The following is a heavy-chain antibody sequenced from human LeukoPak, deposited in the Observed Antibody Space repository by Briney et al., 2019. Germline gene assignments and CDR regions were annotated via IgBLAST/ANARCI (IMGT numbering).Heavy chain of an antibody. CDR1: GYTFTSYD. D-gene: IGHD7-27*01. J-gene: IGHJ4*02. V-gene: IGHV1-8*01. CDR3: ARGPPNWGYDY. CDR2: MSPNSGDT. Sequence: ASVKVTCKASGYTFTSYDFNWVRQATGQRPGWMGWMSPNSGDTGYAQKFQDRVTMTRNTSISTAYMELSSLRSDDTAVYYCARGPPNWGYDYWGPGTLVTVSS.